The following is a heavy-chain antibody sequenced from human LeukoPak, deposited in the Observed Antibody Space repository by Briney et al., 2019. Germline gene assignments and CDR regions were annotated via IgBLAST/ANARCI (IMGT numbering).Heavy chain of an antibody. CDR3: ARDHYYDSSGYPDYYYGMDV. D-gene: IGHD3-22*01. Sequence: GGCVRLSCAASVFPFSSYRIHWVRHAPCKGLEWVEDMWYDGSNKYYADSVKGRFTISRDNSKNTLYLQMNSLRAEDTAVYYCARDHYYDSSGYPDYYYGMDVWGQGTTVTVSS. CDR2: MWYDGSNK. CDR1: VFPFSSYR. V-gene: IGHV3-33*01. J-gene: IGHJ6*02.